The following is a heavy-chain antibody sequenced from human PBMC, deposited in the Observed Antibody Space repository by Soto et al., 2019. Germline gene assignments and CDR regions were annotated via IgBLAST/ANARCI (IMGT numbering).Heavy chain of an antibody. Sequence: SVQGSCQASGYTCTGYYMQWVRQAPVQGLEWMGWINPNSGGTNYAQKFQGRVTMTRDTSISTAYMELSRLRSDDTAVYYCARVTEYSSSAAAFDIWGQGTMVTVS. CDR3: ARVTEYSSSAAAFDI. D-gene: IGHD6-6*01. CDR1: GYTCTGYY. J-gene: IGHJ3*02. V-gene: IGHV1-2*02. CDR2: INPNSGGT.